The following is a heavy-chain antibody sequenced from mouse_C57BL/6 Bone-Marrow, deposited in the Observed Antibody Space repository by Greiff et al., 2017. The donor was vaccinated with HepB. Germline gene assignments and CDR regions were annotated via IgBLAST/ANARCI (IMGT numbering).Heavy chain of an antibody. CDR3: ARCSNYFYAMDY. J-gene: IGHJ4*01. D-gene: IGHD2-5*01. CDR2: IYPRSGNT. Sequence: QVQLQQSGAELARPGASVKLSCKASGYTFTSYGISWVKQRTGQCLEWIGEIYPRSGNTYYNEKFKGKATLTADKSSSTAYMELRSLTSEDSAVYFCARCSNYFYAMDYWGQGTSVTVSS. CDR1: GYTFTSYG. V-gene: IGHV1-81*01.